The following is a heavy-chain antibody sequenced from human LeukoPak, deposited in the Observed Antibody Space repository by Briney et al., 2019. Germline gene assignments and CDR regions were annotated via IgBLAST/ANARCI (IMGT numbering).Heavy chain of an antibody. J-gene: IGHJ4*02. CDR3: ARDQEGFDY. CDR2: IYPRDGST. Sequence: ASVKVSCKASGYSITSNYIHWVRQAPGQGLEWMGMIYPRDGSTSYAQRFQDRVTVTRDTSTSTVHMELSGLRSEDTAVYYCARDQEGFDYWGQGTLVTVSS. V-gene: IGHV1-46*01. CDR1: GYSITSNY.